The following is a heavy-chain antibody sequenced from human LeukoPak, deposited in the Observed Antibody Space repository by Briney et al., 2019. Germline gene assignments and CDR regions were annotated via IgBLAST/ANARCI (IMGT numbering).Heavy chain of an antibody. CDR3: ARDYSGDY. CDR2: IKQDGSEK. Sequence: PGGSLRLSCAAPGFTFSSYWMSWVRQAPGKGLEWVANIKQDGSEKYYVDSVKGRFTISRDNAKNSLYLQMNSLRAEDTAVYYCARDYSGDYWGQRTLVTVSS. D-gene: IGHD1-26*01. V-gene: IGHV3-7*01. J-gene: IGHJ4*02. CDR1: GFTFSSYW.